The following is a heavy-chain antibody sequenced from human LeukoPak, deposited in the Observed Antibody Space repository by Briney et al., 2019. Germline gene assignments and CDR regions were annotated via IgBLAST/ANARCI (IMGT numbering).Heavy chain of an antibody. V-gene: IGHV3-48*03. J-gene: IGHJ3*02. CDR3: ARSLMSSFAFDI. CDR1: GFTFSSYE. CDR2: ISSSGSTI. Sequence: PGGSLRLSCAASGFTFSSYEMNWFRQAPGKGLEWVSYISSSGSTIYYADSMKGRFTISRDNAKNSLYLQMNSLRAEDTAVYYCARSLMSSFAFDIWGQGTMVTVSS. D-gene: IGHD6-13*01.